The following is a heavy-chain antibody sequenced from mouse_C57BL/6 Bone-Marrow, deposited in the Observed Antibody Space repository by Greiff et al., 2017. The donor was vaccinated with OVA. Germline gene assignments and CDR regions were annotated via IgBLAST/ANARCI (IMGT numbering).Heavy chain of an antibody. Sequence: EVKLQESGPGLVKPSQTVFLTCTVTGISITTGNYRWSWIRQFPGNKLEWIGYIYYSGTITYNPSLTSRTTITRDTPKNQFFLEMNSLTAEDTATYYCARDGSSLYYYAMDYWGQGTSVTVSS. CDR1: GISITTGNYR. CDR3: ARDGSSLYYYAMDY. J-gene: IGHJ4*01. V-gene: IGHV3-5*01. D-gene: IGHD1-1*01. CDR2: IYYSGTI.